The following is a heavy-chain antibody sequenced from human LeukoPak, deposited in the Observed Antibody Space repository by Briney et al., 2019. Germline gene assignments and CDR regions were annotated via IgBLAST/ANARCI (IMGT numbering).Heavy chain of an antibody. CDR3: SRRSPNYYFDY. Sequence: GGSLRLSCAASGFTFSNYNMNWVRQAPGKGLEWVSSISSSNNYIYYADSVKGRFTISRDNAKNSLYLQMNSLRAEDTAVYYCSRRSPNYYFDYWGQGTPVTVSS. CDR2: ISSSNNYI. V-gene: IGHV3-21*01. J-gene: IGHJ4*02. CDR1: GFTFSNYN.